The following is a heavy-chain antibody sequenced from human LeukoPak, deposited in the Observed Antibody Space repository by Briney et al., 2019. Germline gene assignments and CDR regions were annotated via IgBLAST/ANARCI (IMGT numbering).Heavy chain of an antibody. CDR1: GYSFTSNY. CDR2: IYPRDGST. J-gene: IGHJ4*02. V-gene: IGHV1-46*01. Sequence: ASVKVSCKASGYSFTSNYIHWVRQAPGQGLEWMGMIYPRDGSTSYAQKFQGRVTVTRDTSTSTVHMELSGMRSEDTAVYNCARDQEAFDYWGQGTLVTVSS. CDR3: ARDQEAFDY.